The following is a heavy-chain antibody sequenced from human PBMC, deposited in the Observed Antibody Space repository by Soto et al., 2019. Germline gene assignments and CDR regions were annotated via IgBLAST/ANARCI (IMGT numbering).Heavy chain of an antibody. Sequence: PAGSLRLSCAASGFTFSSYWMSWVRQAPGKGLEWVANIKQDGSEKYYVDSVKGRFTISRDNAKNSLYLQMNSLRAEDTAVYYCARDSGDDFWSGSFYYYYMDVWGKGTTVTVSS. J-gene: IGHJ6*03. CDR1: GFTFSSYW. D-gene: IGHD3-3*01. CDR3: ARDSGDDFWSGSFYYYYMDV. CDR2: IKQDGSEK. V-gene: IGHV3-7*01.